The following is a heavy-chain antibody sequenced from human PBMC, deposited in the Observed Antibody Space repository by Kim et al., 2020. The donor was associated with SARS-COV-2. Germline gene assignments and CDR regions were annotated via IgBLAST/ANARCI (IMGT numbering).Heavy chain of an antibody. Sequence: GGSLRLSCAASGFTFSDYYMSWIRQAPGKGLEWVSYISSSSSYTNYADSVKGRFTISRDNAKNSLYLQMNSLRAEDTAVYYCASGEAGLFVGYFDLWGRGTLVTVSS. CDR1: GFTFSDYY. CDR2: ISSSSSYT. D-gene: IGHD3-22*01. V-gene: IGHV3-11*03. CDR3: ASGEAGLFVGYFDL. J-gene: IGHJ2*01.